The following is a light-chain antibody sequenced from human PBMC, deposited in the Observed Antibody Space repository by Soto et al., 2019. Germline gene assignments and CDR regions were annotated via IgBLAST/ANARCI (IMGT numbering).Light chain of an antibody. V-gene: IGLV1-44*01. CDR1: NSNIGRYS. J-gene: IGLJ3*02. CDR2: SDD. Sequence: QSALTHPPSLSGTPGPRVTISCSGSNSNIGRYSVNLYQHFPGTAPKILIYSDDERPSGVPDRFSGSKSGTSASLAISGLQSEDEAEYYCAAWDDNLNGPLFGGGTKVTVL. CDR3: AAWDDNLNGPL.